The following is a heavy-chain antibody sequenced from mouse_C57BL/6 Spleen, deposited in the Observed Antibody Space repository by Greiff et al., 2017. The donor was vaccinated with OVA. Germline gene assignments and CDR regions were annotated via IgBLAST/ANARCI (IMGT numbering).Heavy chain of an antibody. D-gene: IGHD1-1*01. CDR2: IWWDDDK. Sequence: QVTLKVSGPGILQPSQTLSLTCSFSGFSLSTFGMGVGWIRQPSGKGLEWLAHIWWDDDKYYNPALKSRLTISKDTSKNQVFRKSANVDTADTATYYCARSYYYGSSPRAWFAYWGQGTLVTVSA. CDR1: GFSLSTFGMG. J-gene: IGHJ3*01. CDR3: ARSYYYGSSPRAWFAY. V-gene: IGHV8-8*01.